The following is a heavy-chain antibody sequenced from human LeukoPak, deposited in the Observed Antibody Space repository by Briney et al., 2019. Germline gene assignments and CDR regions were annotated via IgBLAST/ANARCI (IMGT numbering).Heavy chain of an antibody. Sequence: SETLSLTCTVSGGSISSYSWSWIRQPPGKGLEWIGYIYHSGSTYYNPSLKSRVTISVDRSKNQFSLKLSSVTAADTAVYYCARLGSYYGMDVWGQGTTVTVSS. CDR1: GGSISSYS. CDR3: ARLGSYYGMDV. J-gene: IGHJ6*02. CDR2: IYHSGST. D-gene: IGHD2-15*01. V-gene: IGHV4-30-2*01.